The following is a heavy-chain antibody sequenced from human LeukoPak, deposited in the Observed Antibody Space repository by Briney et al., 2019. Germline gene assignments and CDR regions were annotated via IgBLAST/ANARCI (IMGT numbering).Heavy chain of an antibody. V-gene: IGHV4-59*01. CDR2: IYYSGST. CDR3: ASDSGGSGNNWFDP. Sequence: PSETLSLTCTVSGGSISSYYWSWIRQPPGKGLEWIGYIYYSGSTNYNPSLKSRVTILVDTSKNQFSLKLSSVTAADTAVYYCASDSGGSGNNWFDPWGQGTLVTVSS. CDR1: GGSISSYY. J-gene: IGHJ5*02. D-gene: IGHD3-10*01.